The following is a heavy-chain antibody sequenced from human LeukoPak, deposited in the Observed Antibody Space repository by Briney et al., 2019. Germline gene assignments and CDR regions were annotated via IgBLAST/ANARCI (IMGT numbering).Heavy chain of an antibody. CDR2: LSASGGTT. CDR1: GFTFNNYA. Sequence: GGSLRLSCAASGFTFNNYAMSWVRQAPGEGLDWVSALSASGGTTYYADSVKGRFTISRDNSENTLYLQMNSLRAEDTAVYYCAREPREYCSRIPYPNWFESWGQGTLVTVSS. J-gene: IGHJ5*01. CDR3: AREPREYCSRIPYPNWFES. D-gene: IGHD2-2*01. V-gene: IGHV3-23*01.